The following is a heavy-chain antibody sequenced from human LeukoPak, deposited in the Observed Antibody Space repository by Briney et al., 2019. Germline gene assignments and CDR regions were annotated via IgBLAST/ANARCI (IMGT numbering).Heavy chain of an antibody. V-gene: IGHV4-39*01. J-gene: IGHJ3*02. CDR3: ARHRAYGPLEI. D-gene: IGHD3-10*01. CDR1: GGSISSSSYF. Sequence: SETLSLTCTVSGGSISSSSYFWDWIRQPPGKGLEWIGNIYYSGITDYNPSLKSRVTMSVDTSNNQFSLQVNSVAAADTAVYYCARHRAYGPLEIWGQGTMVTVSS. CDR2: IYYSGIT.